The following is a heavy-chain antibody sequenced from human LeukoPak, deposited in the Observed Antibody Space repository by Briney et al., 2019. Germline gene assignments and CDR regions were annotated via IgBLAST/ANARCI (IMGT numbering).Heavy chain of an antibody. D-gene: IGHD3-9*01. CDR2: ISYDGSNK. V-gene: IGHV3-30*04. CDR3: ARAHFDWLLDY. Sequence: GGSLRLSCAASGFTFSSYAMHWVRQAPGKGLEWVAVISYDGSNKYYADSVKGRFTISRDNSKNTLYLQMNSLRAEDTAVYYCARAHFDWLLDYWGQGTLVTVYS. J-gene: IGHJ4*02. CDR1: GFTFSSYA.